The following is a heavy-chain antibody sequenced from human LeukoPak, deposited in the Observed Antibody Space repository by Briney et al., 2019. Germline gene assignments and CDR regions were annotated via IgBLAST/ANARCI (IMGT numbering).Heavy chain of an antibody. Sequence: PSETLSLTCTVSGGSISRYYWNWIRQPPGKGLEWIGYIYYSGSTNYNPSLKSRVTISVDTSKNQFSLKLSSVTAADTAVYYCARLVTRRFGELSPDYWGQGTLVTVSS. CDR2: IYYSGST. CDR1: GGSISRYY. D-gene: IGHD3-10*01. J-gene: IGHJ4*02. V-gene: IGHV4-59*08. CDR3: ARLVTRRFGELSPDY.